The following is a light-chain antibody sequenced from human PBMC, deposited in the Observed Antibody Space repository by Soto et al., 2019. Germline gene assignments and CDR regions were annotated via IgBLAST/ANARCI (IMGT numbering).Light chain of an antibody. CDR3: QQCYSYPRT. V-gene: IGKV1-8*01. CDR1: QGISSY. CDR2: AAS. J-gene: IGKJ3*01. Sequence: AIRMTPSPSSFSASTGDRVTITCRASQGISSYLAWYQQKPGKAPKLLIYAASTLQSGVPSRFRGSGSGTEYTLTISCLQSEDFDTYYCQQCYSYPRTLGPATNVDIK.